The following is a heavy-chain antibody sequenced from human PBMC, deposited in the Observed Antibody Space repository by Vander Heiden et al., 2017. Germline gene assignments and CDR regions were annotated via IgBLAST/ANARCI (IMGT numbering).Heavy chain of an antibody. CDR1: GFTFSTYA. Sequence: QVQLVESGGGVVQPGRSLRLPCEASGFTFSTYAMEWVRQAPGTGLEWVALISYDGSETYYADSVRGRFTISRDNSKNTLYLQMDSLRTEDSALYYCARDHSPMEHYYAMDVWGQGTTVTVSS. D-gene: IGHD1-26*01. CDR2: ISYDGSET. J-gene: IGHJ6*02. CDR3: ARDHSPMEHYYAMDV. V-gene: IGHV3-30*04.